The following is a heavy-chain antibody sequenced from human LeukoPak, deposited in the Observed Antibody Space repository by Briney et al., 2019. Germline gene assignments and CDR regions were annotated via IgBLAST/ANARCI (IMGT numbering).Heavy chain of an antibody. D-gene: IGHD4-11*01. V-gene: IGHV3-30*03. J-gene: IGHJ4*02. CDR2: ISYDGSNK. Sequence: PGGSLRLSCAASGFTFSSYGMHWVRQAPGKGLEWVAVISYDGSNKYYADSVKGRFTISRDNSKNTLYLQMNSLRAEDTAVYYCARDLDYRYFDYWGQGTLVTVSS. CDR1: GFTFSSYG. CDR3: ARDLDYRYFDY.